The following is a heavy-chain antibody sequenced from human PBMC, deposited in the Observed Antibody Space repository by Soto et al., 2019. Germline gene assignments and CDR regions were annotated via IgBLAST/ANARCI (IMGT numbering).Heavy chain of an antibody. CDR1: GFTFSSYG. CDR3: AKDFIYCSGGSCDTYYYYYYGMDV. CDR2: ISYDGSNK. Sequence: GGSLRLSCAASGFTFSSYGMHWVRQAPGKGLEWVAVISYDGSNKYYADSVKGRFTISRDNSKNTLYLQMNSLRAEDTAVYYCAKDFIYCSGGSCDTYYYYYYGMDVWGQGTTVTVSS. D-gene: IGHD2-15*01. V-gene: IGHV3-30*18. J-gene: IGHJ6*02.